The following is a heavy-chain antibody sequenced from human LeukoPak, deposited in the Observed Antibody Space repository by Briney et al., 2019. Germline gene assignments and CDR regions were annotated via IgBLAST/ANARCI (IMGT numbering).Heavy chain of an antibody. Sequence: GGSLRLSCAASGFTFSSHWMSWVRQAPGKGLEWVANIKQDGSAKYYVDSVRGRFTISRDNAKTSLYLQMNSLRAEDTAVYYCAKGYDFWGGGIDYWGQRTLVTVSS. J-gene: IGHJ4*02. V-gene: IGHV3-7*01. D-gene: IGHD3-3*01. CDR2: IKQDGSAK. CDR3: AKGYDFWGGGIDY. CDR1: GFTFSSHW.